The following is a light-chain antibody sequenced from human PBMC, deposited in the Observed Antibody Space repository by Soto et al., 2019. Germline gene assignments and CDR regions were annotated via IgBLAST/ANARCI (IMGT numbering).Light chain of an antibody. V-gene: IGKV1-27*01. CDR1: QDISKF. Sequence: DIQMTQSPSSLSASAGDRVTITCRASQDISKFLAWYQQKPGKVPRLLIYATSTLDSGVPSRFSGSGTGTEFTLTINSLQPEDVATYYCQNYKSAPWTFGQGTKVETK. J-gene: IGKJ1*01. CDR2: ATS. CDR3: QNYKSAPWT.